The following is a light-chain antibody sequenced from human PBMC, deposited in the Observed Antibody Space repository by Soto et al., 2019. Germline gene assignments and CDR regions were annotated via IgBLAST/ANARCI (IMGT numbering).Light chain of an antibody. Sequence: EIVLTQSPATLSLSPGERDTLSCMASQSISIFLAWYQQKPGQVPRLLSYEASNRATGIPARFSGSGSGTDFTLTISSLEPEDFAVYYCQHRSNWPVTFGQGTRLEIK. J-gene: IGKJ5*01. CDR3: QHRSNWPVT. CDR1: QSISIF. CDR2: EAS. V-gene: IGKV3-11*01.